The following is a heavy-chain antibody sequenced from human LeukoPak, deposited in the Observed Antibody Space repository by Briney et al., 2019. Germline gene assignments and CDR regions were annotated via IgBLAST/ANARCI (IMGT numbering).Heavy chain of an antibody. Sequence: PSETLSLTCAVSGYSISSGYYWGWIRQPPGKGLEWIGSIYHSGSTYYNPSLKSRVTISVDTSKNQFSLKLSSVTAADTAVYYCARSENYYYYYMDVWGKGTTVTVSS. CDR1: GYSISSGYY. V-gene: IGHV4-38-2*01. CDR3: ARSENYYYYYMDV. J-gene: IGHJ6*03. CDR2: IYHSGST.